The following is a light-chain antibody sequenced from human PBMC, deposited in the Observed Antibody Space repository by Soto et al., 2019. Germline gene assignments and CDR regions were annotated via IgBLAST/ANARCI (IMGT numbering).Light chain of an antibody. J-gene: IGKJ4*01. Sequence: DLQMTQSPSTLSASVGDRVTITCRASQSISSWLAWYQQKPGKAPKLLIYKASSLESGVPSRFSGSGSGTEFTLTISSLQPDDFATYYCQRAFGGGTKVEIK. CDR3: QRA. CDR1: QSISSW. CDR2: KAS. V-gene: IGKV1-5*03.